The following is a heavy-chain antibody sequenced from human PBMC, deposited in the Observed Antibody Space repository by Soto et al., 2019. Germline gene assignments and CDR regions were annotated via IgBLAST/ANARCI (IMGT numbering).Heavy chain of an antibody. CDR1: GFTFSYYW. D-gene: IGHD1-26*01. CDR2: IHSDGSST. CDR3: ARGDRGAFDL. V-gene: IGHV3-74*01. J-gene: IGHJ3*01. Sequence: EVQLVESGGGLVRPGGSLRLSCAASGFTFSYYWMHWVRQAPGKGLVWVSRIHSDGSSTTYADFVTGRFIISRDNGRNTVDLQINSVRGEDTAVYYCARGDRGAFDLWGQGTVVTVSS.